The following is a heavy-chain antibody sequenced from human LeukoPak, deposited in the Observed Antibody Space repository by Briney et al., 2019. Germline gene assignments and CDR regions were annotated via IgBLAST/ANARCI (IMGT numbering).Heavy chain of an antibody. Sequence: SETLSLTCTVPGGSISSSPYYWGWIRQPPGKGLEWIGEINHSGSTNYNPSLKSRVTISVDTSKNQFSLKLSSVTAADTAVYYCARERGYSYGYVRDAFDIWGQGTMVTVSS. CDR1: GGSISSSPYY. D-gene: IGHD5-18*01. CDR3: ARERGYSYGYVRDAFDI. V-gene: IGHV4-39*07. J-gene: IGHJ3*02. CDR2: INHSGST.